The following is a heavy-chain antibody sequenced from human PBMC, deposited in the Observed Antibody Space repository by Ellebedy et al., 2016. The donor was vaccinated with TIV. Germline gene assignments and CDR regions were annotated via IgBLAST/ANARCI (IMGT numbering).Heavy chain of an antibody. D-gene: IGHD7-27*01. CDR3: ARVNFWGYWFDP. J-gene: IGHJ5*02. V-gene: IGHV3-30*14. CDR2: ISYDGSNK. CDR1: GFTFSSYA. Sequence: GGSLRLSCAASGFTFSSYAMHWVRQAPGKGLEWVAVISYDGSNKYYADSVKGRFTISRDNSKNTLYLQMNSLRAEDTAVYYCARVNFWGYWFDPWGQGALVTVSS.